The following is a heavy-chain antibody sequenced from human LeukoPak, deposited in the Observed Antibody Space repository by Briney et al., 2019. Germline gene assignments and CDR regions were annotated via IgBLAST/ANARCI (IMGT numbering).Heavy chain of an antibody. Sequence: GRSLRLSCAASGFTFSSYAMHWVRQAPGKGLEWVAVISYDGSNKYYADSVKGRFTISRDNSKNTLYLQMNSLRAEDTAVYYCARDSRDIHAASNWFDPWGQGTLVTVSS. J-gene: IGHJ5*02. V-gene: IGHV3-30*04. CDR1: GFTFSSYA. CDR3: ARDSRDIHAASNWFDP. CDR2: ISYDGSNK. D-gene: IGHD5-12*01.